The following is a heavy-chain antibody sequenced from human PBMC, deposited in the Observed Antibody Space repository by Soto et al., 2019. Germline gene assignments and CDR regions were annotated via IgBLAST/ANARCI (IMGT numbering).Heavy chain of an antibody. V-gene: IGHV1-69*13. CDR1: GGTFSSYA. CDR3: ARETLSREEFGAFDI. D-gene: IGHD3-16*01. J-gene: IGHJ3*02. Sequence: SVKVSCKASGGTFSSYAISWVRQAPGQGLEWMGGIIPIFGTANYAQKFQGRVTITADESTSTAYMELSSLRSEDTAVYYCARETLSREEFGAFDIWGQGTMVTVSS. CDR2: IIPIFGTA.